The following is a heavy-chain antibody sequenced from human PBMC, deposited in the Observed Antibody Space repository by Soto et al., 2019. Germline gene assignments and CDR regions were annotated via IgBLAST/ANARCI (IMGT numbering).Heavy chain of an antibody. CDR2: ISGSGGST. CDR3: AKSGRPWNYLVDYFDY. J-gene: IGHJ4*02. CDR1: GFTFSSYA. Sequence: GGSLRLSCAASGFTFSSYAMSWVRQAPGKGLEWVSAISGSGGSTYYADSVKGRFTISRDNSKNTLYLQMNSLRAEDTAVYYCAKSGRPWNYLVDYFDYWGQGTLVTVSS. V-gene: IGHV3-23*01. D-gene: IGHD1-7*01.